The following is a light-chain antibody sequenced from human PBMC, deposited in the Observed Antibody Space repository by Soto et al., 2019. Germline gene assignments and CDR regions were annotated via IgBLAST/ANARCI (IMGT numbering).Light chain of an antibody. CDR3: QQYNNWPFT. V-gene: IGKV3D-15*01. CDR1: QSVSSN. CDR2: GAS. Sequence: EIVMTQSPATLSVSPGERATLSCRASQSVSSNLAWYQQKPGQAPRLLIYGASTRATGIPARFSGSGSGTEFTLTISSLQSEDFEVYYCQQYNNWPFTFGPGTKVDFK. J-gene: IGKJ3*01.